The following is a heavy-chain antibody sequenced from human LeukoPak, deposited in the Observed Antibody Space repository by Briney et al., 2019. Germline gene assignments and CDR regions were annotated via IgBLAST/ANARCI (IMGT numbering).Heavy chain of an antibody. CDR3: ARGKDILTGYYLFDC. V-gene: IGHV3-33*01. Sequence: GRSLRLSCAASGFTFSSYGMHWVRQAPGKGLEWVAVIWYDGSNKYYAHSVKGRFTISRDNSKNTLYLQMNSLSAEDTAVYYCARGKDILTGYYLFDCWGQGTLVTVS. J-gene: IGHJ4*02. CDR2: IWYDGSNK. CDR1: GFTFSSYG. D-gene: IGHD3-9*01.